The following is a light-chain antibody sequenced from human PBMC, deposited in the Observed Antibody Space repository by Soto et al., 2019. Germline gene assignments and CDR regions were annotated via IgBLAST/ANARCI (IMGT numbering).Light chain of an antibody. Sequence: DIQLTQSPSFLSASEGDTVTITCRASQGMSTYLAWYQQKPGKVPKLLIRSASTLQSGVPPRFSGGGSGTEFTLTISTLQPDDSGIYYCQQLNGYQLAFGGGTNVEIK. CDR3: QQLNGYQLA. CDR1: QGMSTY. CDR2: SAS. J-gene: IGKJ4*01. V-gene: IGKV1-9*01.